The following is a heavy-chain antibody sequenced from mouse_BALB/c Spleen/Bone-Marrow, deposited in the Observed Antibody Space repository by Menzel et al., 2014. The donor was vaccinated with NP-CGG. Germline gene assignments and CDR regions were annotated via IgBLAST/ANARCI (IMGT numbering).Heavy chain of an antibody. Sequence: VKLMESGAELVKPGASVKLSCKASGYTFSSYYMYWVKQRPGQGLEWIGEINPSNGGTKFNEKFKSKATLTVDKSSSTAYMQLSSLTSEDSAVYYCTRSNYGCWYYDVWGAGTTVTVSS. CDR3: TRSNYGCWYYDV. CDR2: INPSNGGT. J-gene: IGHJ1*01. CDR1: GYTFSSYY. D-gene: IGHD1-1*01. V-gene: IGHV1S81*02.